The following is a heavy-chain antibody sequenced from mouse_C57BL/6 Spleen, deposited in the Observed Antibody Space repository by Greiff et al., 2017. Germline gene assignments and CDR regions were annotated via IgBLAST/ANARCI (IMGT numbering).Heavy chain of an antibody. CDR2: INPGSGGT. J-gene: IGHJ4*01. V-gene: IGHV1-54*01. D-gene: IGHD2-12*01. CDR1: GYAFTNYL. Sequence: QVQLQQSGAELVRPGTSVKVSCKASGYAFTNYLIEWVKQRPGQGLEWIGVINPGSGGTNYNEKFKGKATLTADKSSSTAYMQLSSLPSEDSAVYFCARSETYYNAMDYWGQGTSVTVSS. CDR3: ARSETYYNAMDY.